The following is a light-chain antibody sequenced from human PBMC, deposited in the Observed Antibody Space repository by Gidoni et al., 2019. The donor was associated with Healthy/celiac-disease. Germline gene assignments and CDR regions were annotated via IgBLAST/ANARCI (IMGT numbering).Light chain of an antibody. Sequence: DIQMTQSPSSLSASVGDRVTITCRASQSISSYLNWYQQKPGKAPKLLIYAASSLQSGVPSMFSGSGSGTDFTLTIRSLQPEDFATYYCQQSYSTPYTFGQGTKLEIK. CDR2: AAS. CDR3: QQSYSTPYT. J-gene: IGKJ2*01. CDR1: QSISSY. V-gene: IGKV1-39*01.